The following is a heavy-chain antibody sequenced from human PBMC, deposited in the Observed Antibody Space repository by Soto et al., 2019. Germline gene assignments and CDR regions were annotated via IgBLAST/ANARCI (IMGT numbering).Heavy chain of an antibody. Sequence: GGSLRLSCAASGFTFSRYWMHWVRQAPGKGLVWVSRINSDGSITNYADSVKGRFTISRDNAKNTLYLHMNSLRAEDTAVYYCARDGPDPICTNGVCYSRGPDYWGQGTLVTVSS. V-gene: IGHV3-74*01. CDR3: ARDGPDPICTNGVCYSRGPDY. D-gene: IGHD2-8*01. CDR1: GFTFSRYW. CDR2: INSDGSIT. J-gene: IGHJ4*02.